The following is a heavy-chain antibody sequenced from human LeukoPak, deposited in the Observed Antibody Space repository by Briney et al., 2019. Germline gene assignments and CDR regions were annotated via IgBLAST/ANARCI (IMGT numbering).Heavy chain of an antibody. Sequence: SGGSLRLSCAASGFTFSRYSMNWVRQAPGRGLEWVSVIYSGGSTDYADSVKGRSTISRDNSKNTLYLQLNSLRAEDTAVYYCARENTMPRGVPRGFDIWGQGTMVTVSS. CDR3: ARENTMPRGVPRGFDI. CDR2: IYSGGST. V-gene: IGHV3-66*01. CDR1: GFTFSRYS. D-gene: IGHD3-10*01. J-gene: IGHJ3*02.